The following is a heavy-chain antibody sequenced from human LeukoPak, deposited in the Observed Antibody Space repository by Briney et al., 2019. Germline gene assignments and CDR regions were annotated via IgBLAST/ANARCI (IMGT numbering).Heavy chain of an antibody. Sequence: ASVTVSCKASGYTFSGLYIHWVRQAPGQGLEWMGWINPNSSGTNYAQKFQGRVTMTRDTSISTAYMELSRLRSDDTAVYYCARVKNYYDSSGYLYYFDYWGQGTLVTVSS. D-gene: IGHD3-22*01. CDR3: ARVKNYYDSSGYLYYFDY. J-gene: IGHJ4*02. V-gene: IGHV1-2*02. CDR1: GYTFSGLY. CDR2: INPNSSGT.